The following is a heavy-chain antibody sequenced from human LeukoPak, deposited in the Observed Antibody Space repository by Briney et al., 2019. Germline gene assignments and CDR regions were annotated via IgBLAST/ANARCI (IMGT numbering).Heavy chain of an antibody. D-gene: IGHD1-26*01. CDR3: ARWSWPNIVDY. V-gene: IGHV4-34*11. J-gene: IGHJ4*02. Sequence: SETLSLTCAVYGGSFSGYYWSWLRQPPGKGLEWICYIYYDGSTNCNPSLKSRVAISIDTSKNQFSLNLNSVTTADTAVYCCARWSWPNIVDYWGQGTLVTVSS. CDR1: GGSFSGYY. CDR2: IYYDGST.